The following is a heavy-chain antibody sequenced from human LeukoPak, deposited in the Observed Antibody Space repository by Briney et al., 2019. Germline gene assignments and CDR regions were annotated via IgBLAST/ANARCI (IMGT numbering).Heavy chain of an antibody. CDR1: RFTFSSYS. CDR3: AELGITMIGGV. D-gene: IGHD3-10*02. CDR2: ISSGSSYK. J-gene: IGHJ6*04. V-gene: IGHV3-21*01. Sequence: PGGSLRLSCAASRFTFSSYSMNWIRQAPGKGLEWVSAISSGSSYKYYADSVKGRFTVSRDNAKNSLYLQMNSLRAEDTAVYYCAELGITMIGGVWGKRTTVTISS.